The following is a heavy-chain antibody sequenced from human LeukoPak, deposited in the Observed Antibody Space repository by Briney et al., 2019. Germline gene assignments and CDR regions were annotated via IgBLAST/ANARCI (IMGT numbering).Heavy chain of an antibody. CDR1: GFTFDDYA. J-gene: IGHJ4*02. CDR2: ISWNSGSI. D-gene: IGHD1-1*01. Sequence: GGSLRLSCAASGFTFDDYAMHWVRQAPGKGLEWVSGISWNSGSIGYADSVKGRFTISRDNAKNSLYLQMNSLRAEDMALYYCAKDMARRTTGTGYFDYWGQGTLVTVSS. CDR3: AKDMARRTTGTGYFDY. V-gene: IGHV3-9*03.